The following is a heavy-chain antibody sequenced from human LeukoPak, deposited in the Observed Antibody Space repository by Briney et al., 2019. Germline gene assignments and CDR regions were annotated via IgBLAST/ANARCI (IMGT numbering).Heavy chain of an antibody. J-gene: IGHJ4*02. CDR3: AKRGGSRIYALDY. Sequence: GGSLRLSCAASGFTFSSYGMNWVRQASGKGLEWVSGVNGGGGTTNYADSVKGRFSISRDNSKNTLYLQMNSLRGEDTAVYYCAKRGGSRIYALDYWGQGTLVTV. V-gene: IGHV3-23*01. CDR1: GFTFSSYG. CDR2: VNGGGGTT. D-gene: IGHD3-10*01.